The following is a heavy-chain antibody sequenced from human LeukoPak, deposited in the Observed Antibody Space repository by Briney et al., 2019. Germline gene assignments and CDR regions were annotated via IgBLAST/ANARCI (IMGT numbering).Heavy chain of an antibody. CDR1: GFTFTSYA. CDR3: VKSPLPYCGGDCYGETFFDF. J-gene: IGHJ4*02. CDR2: ISSNGGST. Sequence: PGGSLRLFCSASGFTFTSYAMHWVRQAPGKGLQYVSAISSNGGSTYYADSVKGRFTISRDNPKNTLYLQMSSLRADDTAVYYCVKSPLPYCGGDCYGETFFDFWGQGTLVTVSS. D-gene: IGHD2-21*02. V-gene: IGHV3-64D*06.